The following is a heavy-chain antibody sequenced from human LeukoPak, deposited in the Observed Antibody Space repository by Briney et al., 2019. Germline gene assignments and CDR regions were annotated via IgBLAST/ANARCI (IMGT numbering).Heavy chain of an antibody. V-gene: IGHV1-69*06. D-gene: IGHD3-10*01. CDR3: ARVAGSGSYYSDY. CDR2: IIPIFGTA. CDR1: GGTFSSYA. Sequence: ASVKVSCKASGGTFSSYAISWVRQASGQGLEWMGGIIPIFGTANYAQKFQGRVTITADKSTSTAYMELSSLRSEDTAVYYCARVAGSGSYYSDYWGQGTLVTVSS. J-gene: IGHJ4*02.